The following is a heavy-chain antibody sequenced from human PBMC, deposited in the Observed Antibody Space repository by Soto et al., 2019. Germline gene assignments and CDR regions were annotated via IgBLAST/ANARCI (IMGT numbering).Heavy chain of an antibody. CDR2: IWYDGSNK. CDR1: GFTFSSYG. CDR3: ARDPNEMTTVHFDY. Sequence: GGSLRLSCAASGFTFSSYGMHWVRQAPGKGLEWVAVIWYDGSNKYYADSVKGRFTISRDNSKNTLYLQMNSLRAEDTAVYYCARDPNEMTTVHFDYWGQGTLVTVSS. J-gene: IGHJ4*02. D-gene: IGHD4-17*01. V-gene: IGHV3-33*01.